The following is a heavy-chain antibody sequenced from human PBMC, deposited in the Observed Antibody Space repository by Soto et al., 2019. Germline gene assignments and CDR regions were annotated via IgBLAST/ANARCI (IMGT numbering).Heavy chain of an antibody. Sequence: QVQLVESGGGVVQPGGSLRHSCDTSGFAVSSSVMHWVRQAPGKGLEWVAVFWTDGTTKYYADSVKGRFTISRDYSKNTLYLEMNSLRPEDTALYYCAKVKRPPPPYSAYEPFDSWGQGNLVSDST. J-gene: IGHJ4*02. CDR2: FWTDGTTK. CDR3: AKVKRPPPPYSAYEPFDS. D-gene: IGHD5-12*01. V-gene: IGHV3-33*08. CDR1: GFAVSSSV.